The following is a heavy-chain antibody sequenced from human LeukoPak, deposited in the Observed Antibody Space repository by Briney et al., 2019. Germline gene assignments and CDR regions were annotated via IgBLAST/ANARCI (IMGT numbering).Heavy chain of an antibody. CDR2: IYWNDDK. V-gene: IGHV2-5*01. CDR1: GFSPSSSGVG. CDR3: AHKRLTRVSGWYFDF. D-gene: IGHD6-19*01. J-gene: IGHJ4*02. Sequence: SGPTLVKPTQTVTLTCTFSGFSPSSSGVGVGWIRQPPGKALEWLALIYWNDDKRYSPSLKSRLTFTKDISKNQVVLTLINMDPVDTATYYCAHKRLTRVSGWYFDFWGQGTLVTVSS.